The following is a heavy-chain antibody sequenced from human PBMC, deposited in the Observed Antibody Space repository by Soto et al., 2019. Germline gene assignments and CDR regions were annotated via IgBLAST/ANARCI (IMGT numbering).Heavy chain of an antibody. V-gene: IGHV3-30*18. D-gene: IGHD2-15*01. CDR1: GFTFSSYG. Sequence: GGSLRLSCAASGFTFSSYGMHWVRQAPGKGLEWVAVISYDGSNKYYADSVKGRFTISRDNSKNTLYLQMNSLRAEDTAVYYCAKQGSIVVVVAATDFDYWGQGTLVTVSS. J-gene: IGHJ4*02. CDR3: AKQGSIVVVVAATDFDY. CDR2: ISYDGSNK.